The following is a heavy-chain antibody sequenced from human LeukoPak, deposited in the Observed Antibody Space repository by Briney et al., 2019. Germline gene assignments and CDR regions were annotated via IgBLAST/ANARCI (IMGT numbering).Heavy chain of an antibody. J-gene: IGHJ5*02. V-gene: IGHV1-46*01. CDR3: AKLAASETGEGS. CDR2: INPSGDST. Sequence: GASVKVSCKASGGTFSSYAISCVRQAPGQGLEWMGVINPSGDSTSYAQKFQGRVTMTRDTSTSTVYMEFSSLRSEDTAIYYCAKLAASETGEGSWGQGTLVTVSS. D-gene: IGHD6-13*01. CDR1: GGTFSSYA.